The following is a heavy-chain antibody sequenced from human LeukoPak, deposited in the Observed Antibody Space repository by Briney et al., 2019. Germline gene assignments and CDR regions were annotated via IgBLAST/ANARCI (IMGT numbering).Heavy chain of an antibody. Sequence: GGSLRLSCAASGFTFSSYAMSWVRHAPGKGLEWVSAISGSGGSTYYADSVKGRFTISRDNSKNTLYLQMNSVRAEDTAVYYCANRWSGYQYPVDYWGQGTLVTVSS. CDR1: GFTFSSYA. J-gene: IGHJ4*02. D-gene: IGHD3-3*01. CDR2: ISGSGGST. V-gene: IGHV3-23*01. CDR3: ANRWSGYQYPVDY.